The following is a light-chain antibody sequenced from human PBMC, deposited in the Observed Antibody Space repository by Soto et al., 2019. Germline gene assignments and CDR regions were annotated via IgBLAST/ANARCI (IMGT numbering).Light chain of an antibody. CDR1: NIASKR. CDR2: DDS. CDR3: QVWDTVDNHVV. J-gene: IGLJ3*02. V-gene: IGLV3-21*02. Sequence: SYELTQPPSVSVAPGQTARLTCGGNNIASKRVHWYQQKPGQAPVLVVYDDSARPSGIPERFSGSNSGNTATLTISRVEAGDEAGYYCQVWDTVDNHVVFGGGTKLTVL.